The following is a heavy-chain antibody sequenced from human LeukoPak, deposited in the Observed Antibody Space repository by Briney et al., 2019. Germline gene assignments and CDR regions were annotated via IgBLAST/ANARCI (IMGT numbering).Heavy chain of an antibody. D-gene: IGHD3-3*01. J-gene: IGHJ4*02. Sequence: SETLSLTCTVSGGSISSGGYYWSWIRQHPGKGLEWIGYIYSSGGTTYNPSLKSRVTISVDTSKNQFSLKLSSFTAADTAVYYCARHSYDFWSGFHYWGQGTLVTVSS. V-gene: IGHV4-61*08. CDR3: ARHSYDFWSGFHY. CDR2: IYSSGGT. CDR1: GGSISSGGYY.